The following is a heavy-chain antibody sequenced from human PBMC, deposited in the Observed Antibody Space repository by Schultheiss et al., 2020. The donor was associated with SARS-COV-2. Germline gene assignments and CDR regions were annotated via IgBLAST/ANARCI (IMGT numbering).Heavy chain of an antibody. J-gene: IGHJ4*02. V-gene: IGHV1-18*01. CDR1: GFTFTNSA. D-gene: IGHD3-22*01. Sequence: ASVKVSCKASGFTFTNSAVQWVRQAPGQGLEWMGWISAYNGDTKYAQKVQGRVTMTKDTSTSTAYMELRSLRSADTAVYYCARGQQFDSSGYFLNWGQGTLVTVSS. CDR3: ARGQQFDSSGYFLN. CDR2: ISAYNGDT.